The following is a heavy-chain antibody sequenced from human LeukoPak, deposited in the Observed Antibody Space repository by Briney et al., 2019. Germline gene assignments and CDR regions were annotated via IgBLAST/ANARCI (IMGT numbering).Heavy chain of an antibody. J-gene: IGHJ3*02. Sequence: ASVKVSCKASGYTFTSYYMHWVRQAPGQGLEWMGIINPSGGSTSYAQEFQGRVTMTRDTSTSTVYMELSSLRSEDTAVYYCARAEVSGAFDIWGQGTMVTVSS. V-gene: IGHV1-46*01. CDR1: GYTFTSYY. CDR3: ARAEVSGAFDI. CDR2: INPSGGST. D-gene: IGHD1-14*01.